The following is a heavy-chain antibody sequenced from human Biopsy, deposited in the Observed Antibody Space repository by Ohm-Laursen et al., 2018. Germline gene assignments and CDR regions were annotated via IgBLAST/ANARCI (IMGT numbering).Heavy chain of an antibody. CDR3: TRAGGGKIYGL. J-gene: IGHJ4*02. CDR2: IHYSGNT. Sequence: SQTLSLTCTVSGVSINTGGYYWTWLRQHPGTGLEWIGYIHYSGNTLYNPSLKSRLTISVDTSRNQFSLKLTSVTAADTALYYCTRAGGGKIYGLWGQGTLVTVSS. D-gene: IGHD3-16*01. V-gene: IGHV4-31*03. CDR1: GVSINTGGYY.